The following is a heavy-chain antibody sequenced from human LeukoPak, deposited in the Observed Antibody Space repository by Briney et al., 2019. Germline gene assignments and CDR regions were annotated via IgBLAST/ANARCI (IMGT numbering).Heavy chain of an antibody. CDR1: GYTFTSYG. D-gene: IGHD3-3*01. CDR2: INPSGGST. V-gene: IGHV1-46*01. J-gene: IGHJ4*02. CDR3: ARGFLEWFSLQGYYFDY. Sequence: ASVKVSCKASGYTFTSYGISWVRQAPGQGLEWMGIINPSGGSTSYAQKFQGRVTMTRDTSTSTVYMELSSLRSEDTAVYYCARGFLEWFSLQGYYFDYWGQGTLVTVSS.